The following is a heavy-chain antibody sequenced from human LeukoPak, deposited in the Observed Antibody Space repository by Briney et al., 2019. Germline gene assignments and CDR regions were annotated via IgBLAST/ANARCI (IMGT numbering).Heavy chain of an antibody. CDR1: GFTFSSYA. CDR3: AKLYCSGGTCYWPDY. V-gene: IGHV3-23*01. D-gene: IGHD2-15*01. J-gene: IGHJ4*02. CDR2: ISDRGGST. Sequence: PGGTLRLSCAASGFTFSSYAMSWVRQAPGKGLEWVATISDRGGSTYYADSVKVRLSISRDNSKNTLYLQMNSLRAEDTALYYCAKLYCSGGTCYWPDYWGQGTLVTVSS.